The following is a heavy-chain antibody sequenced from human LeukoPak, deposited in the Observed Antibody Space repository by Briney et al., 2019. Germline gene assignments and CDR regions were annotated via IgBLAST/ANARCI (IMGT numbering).Heavy chain of an antibody. CDR2: IKQDGSDK. V-gene: IGHV3-7*01. CDR1: GFTFSSYW. CDR3: ARGYVSDYYMDV. Sequence: GGSLRLSCAASGFTFSSYWMSWVRQAPGKGLEWVANIKQDGSDKYYVDSVKGRFTISRDNAKSSLCLQMNSLRAEDTAVYYCARGYVSDYYMDVWGKGTTVTISS. D-gene: IGHD1-1*01. J-gene: IGHJ6*03.